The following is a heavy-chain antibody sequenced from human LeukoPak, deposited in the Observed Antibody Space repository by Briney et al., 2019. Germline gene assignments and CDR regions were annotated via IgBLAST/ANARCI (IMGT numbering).Heavy chain of an antibody. CDR2: INPSGGST. J-gene: IGHJ4*01. D-gene: IGHD3-22*01. Sequence: GASVKVSCKASGYTFTSYYMHWVRQAPGQGLEWMGIINPSGGSTSYAQKFQGRVTMTRDTSTSTVYMELSSLRSEDTAVYYCARDLYYDSSGYPLFDYGGQGTLVTVSS. CDR3: ARDLYYDSSGYPLFDY. V-gene: IGHV1-46*01. CDR1: GYTFTSYY.